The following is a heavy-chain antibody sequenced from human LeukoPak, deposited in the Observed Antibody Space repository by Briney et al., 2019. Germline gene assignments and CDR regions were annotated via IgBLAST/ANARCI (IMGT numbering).Heavy chain of an antibody. D-gene: IGHD3-22*01. CDR2: INGDGSTT. J-gene: IGHJ4*02. V-gene: IGHV3-74*01. Sequence: GSLRLSCAASGFAFNKYLMHWVRQAPGKGLVWVSPINGDGSTTSYADSVKGGFTISRDNAKNTLYLQMSSLRAEDTAVYYCATGNYYDSRGYYTFGHWGQGTLVTVSS. CDR1: GFAFNKYL. CDR3: ATGNYYDSRGYYTFGH.